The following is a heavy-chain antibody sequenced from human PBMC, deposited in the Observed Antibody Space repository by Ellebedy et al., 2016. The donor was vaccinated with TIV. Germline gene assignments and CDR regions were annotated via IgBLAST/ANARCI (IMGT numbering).Heavy chain of an antibody. J-gene: IGHJ4*02. D-gene: IGHD5-12*01. CDR2: IKSNTDGGTT. Sequence: PGGSLRLSCTGSGFTFSSARMSWVRQAPGKGLEWLGRIKSNTDGGTTDYDAPMRGRFIISRDDSKNTLYLRMNSLKTEDTAVYYCTTDSRATIYWGQGILVTVSS. CDR3: TTDSRATIY. V-gene: IGHV3-15*01. CDR1: GFTFSSAR.